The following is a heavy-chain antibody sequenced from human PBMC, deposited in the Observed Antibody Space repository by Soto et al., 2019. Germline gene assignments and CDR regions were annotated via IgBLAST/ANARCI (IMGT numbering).Heavy chain of an antibody. J-gene: IGHJ6*02. Sequence: SETLSLTCAVYGGSFSGYYWSWIRQPPGKGLEWIGEINHNGSTNYNPSLKSRVTISVDTSKNQFSLKLSSVTAADTALYYCAKDIKLTAMAPYYYYYGMDVWRQGTTVTVSS. V-gene: IGHV4-34*01. CDR1: GGSFSGYY. CDR2: INHNGST. D-gene: IGHD5-18*01. CDR3: AKDIKLTAMAPYYYYYGMDV.